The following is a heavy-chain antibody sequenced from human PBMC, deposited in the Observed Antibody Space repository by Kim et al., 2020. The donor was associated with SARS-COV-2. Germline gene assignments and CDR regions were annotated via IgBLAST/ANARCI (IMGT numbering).Heavy chain of an antibody. V-gene: IGHV4-39*01. Sequence: SETLSLTCTVSGGSISSSSYYWGWIRQPPGKGLEWIGSIYYSGSTYYNPSLKSRVTISVDTSKNQFSLKLSSVTAADTAVYYCARREVVTAPPVSTYDAFDIWGQGTMVTVSS. CDR2: IYYSGST. CDR1: GGSISSSSYY. J-gene: IGHJ3*02. D-gene: IGHD2-21*02. CDR3: ARREVVTAPPVSTYDAFDI.